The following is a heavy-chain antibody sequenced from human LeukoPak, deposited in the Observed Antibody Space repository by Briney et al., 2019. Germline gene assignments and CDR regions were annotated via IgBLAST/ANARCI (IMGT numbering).Heavy chain of an antibody. Sequence: SGPTLVSPTQTLTLTCTFSGFSLSTSGVGVGWIRQPPGKALEWLALIYWDDEKRYSPSLKSRLTITKDTSKTQVVLTMTNMDPVDTATYYCAHSPGSATGTTGNRFDPWGQGTLVTVSS. J-gene: IGHJ5*02. V-gene: IGHV2-5*02. CDR3: AHSPGSATGTTGNRFDP. D-gene: IGHD1-1*01. CDR1: GFSLSTSGVG. CDR2: IYWDDEK.